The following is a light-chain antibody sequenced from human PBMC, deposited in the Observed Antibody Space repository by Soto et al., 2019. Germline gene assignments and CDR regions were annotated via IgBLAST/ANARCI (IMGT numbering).Light chain of an antibody. J-gene: IGLJ2*01. CDR1: SSDIGGYKY. Sequence: QSVLTQPRSVSGSPGQSVTISCTGTSSDIGGYKYVSWYQQHPGKAPKLIICDVSQRPSGVPDRFSGSKSGNTASLTISGLQAEDEADYYCCSYAGSYTVLFGGGTKLTVL. CDR2: DVS. CDR3: CSYAGSYTVL. V-gene: IGLV2-11*01.